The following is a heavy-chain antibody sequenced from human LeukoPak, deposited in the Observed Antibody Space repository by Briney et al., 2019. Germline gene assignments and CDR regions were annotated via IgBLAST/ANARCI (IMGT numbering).Heavy chain of an antibody. CDR3: ARDRTWGIFDY. D-gene: IGHD7-27*01. CDR1: GIVFSKSG. Sequence: PGGSLRLSCAASGIVFSKSGMHWVRQAPGRGLEWVVVISYDEKTQHYVDSVKGRFTISRDNSNNMLFLQMNSLRVEDTAVYYCARDRTWGIFDYWGQGALVTVSS. V-gene: IGHV3-30*03. CDR2: ISYDEKTQ. J-gene: IGHJ4*02.